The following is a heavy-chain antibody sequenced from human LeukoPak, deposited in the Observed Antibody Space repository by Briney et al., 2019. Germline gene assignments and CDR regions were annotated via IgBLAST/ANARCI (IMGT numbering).Heavy chain of an antibody. J-gene: IGHJ4*02. CDR1: GGSFSGYY. V-gene: IGHV4-34*01. D-gene: IGHD3-22*01. CDR2: INHSGST. Sequence: SETLSLTRDVYGGSFSGYYWSWIRQPPGKGLEWIGEINHSGSTNYNPSLKSRVTISVDTSKNQFSLKLSSVTAADTAVYYCARLYYYDTIGQAYWGEGTLVTVSS. CDR3: ARLYYYDTIGQAY.